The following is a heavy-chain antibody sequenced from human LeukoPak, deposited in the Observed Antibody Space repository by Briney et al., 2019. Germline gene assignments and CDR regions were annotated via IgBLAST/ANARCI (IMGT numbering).Heavy chain of an antibody. CDR2: IYYSGST. D-gene: IGHD1-26*01. J-gene: IGHJ3*02. V-gene: IGHV4-59*08. CDR1: GGSVSSYY. CDR3: ARPLYSGSYYGAFDI. Sequence: PSETLSLTCTVSGGSVSSYYWSWIRQPPGKGLEWIGYIYYSGSTNYNPSLKSRVTISVDTSKNQFSLKLSSVTAADTAVYYCARPLYSGSYYGAFDIWGQGTMVTVSS.